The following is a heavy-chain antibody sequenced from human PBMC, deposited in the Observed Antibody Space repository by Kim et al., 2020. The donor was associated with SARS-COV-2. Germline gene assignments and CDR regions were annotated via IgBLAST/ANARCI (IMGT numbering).Heavy chain of an antibody. Sequence: SETLSLTCTVTGGSISSGGYYWSWIRQHPGKGLEWIGYIYYSGSAYYNPSLKSRVTISVDTSKNHFSLKLNSVTAADTAVYYCARDFEAGNAFDIWGQGTMVTVSS. CDR1: GGSISSGGYY. CDR3: ARDFEAGNAFDI. J-gene: IGHJ3*02. CDR2: IYYSGSA. V-gene: IGHV4-31*03.